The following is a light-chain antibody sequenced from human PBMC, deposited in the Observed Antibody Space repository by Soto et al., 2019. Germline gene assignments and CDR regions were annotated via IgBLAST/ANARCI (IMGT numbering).Light chain of an antibody. CDR2: KAS. J-gene: IGKJ2*01. Sequence: DTQMTQSPSTLSASVGDRVTITCRASQSISIWLAWYQQKPGKAPKLLIYKASSLESGVPSRFSGSGSGTEFTLTISSLQPDDFATYYCQQYNSLMYTFGQGTKLEIK. CDR1: QSISIW. CDR3: QQYNSLMYT. V-gene: IGKV1-5*03.